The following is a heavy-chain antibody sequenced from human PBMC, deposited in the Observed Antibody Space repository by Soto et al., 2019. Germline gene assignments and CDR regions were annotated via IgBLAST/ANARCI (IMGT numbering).Heavy chain of an antibody. V-gene: IGHV4-31*03. D-gene: IGHD3-10*01. CDR1: GGSISSGGYY. Sequence: QVQLQESGPGLVKPSQTLSLTCTVSGGSISSGGYYWSWIRQHPAKGLEWIGYIDYSGRTYYNPTLKSRVTTLVDTSKHQFSLKLSSVTAADTAVYDCARAAISYVSADYWGQGTLVTVSS. CDR2: IDYSGRT. J-gene: IGHJ4*02. CDR3: ARAAISYVSADY.